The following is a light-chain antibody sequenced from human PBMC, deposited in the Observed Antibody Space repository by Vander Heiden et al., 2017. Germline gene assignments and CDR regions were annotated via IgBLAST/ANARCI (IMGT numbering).Light chain of an antibody. J-gene: IGKJ1*01. V-gene: IGKV3-15*01. CDR1: QSVDSN. CDR3: QQYNKTPPWT. Sequence: EVIMTQSPATLSVSPGERATLSCRASQSVDSNLAWYQLKPGQAPRLLIHGASTRATGVPARFRGTGSGTEFTLTISSLQSEDFGIYYCQQYNKTPPWTFGQGTKVEIK. CDR2: GAS.